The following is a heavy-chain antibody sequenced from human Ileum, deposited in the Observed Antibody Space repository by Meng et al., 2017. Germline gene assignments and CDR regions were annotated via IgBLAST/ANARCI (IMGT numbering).Heavy chain of an antibody. CDR3: ARYIGGFNS. Sequence: QVTTVASAAEVKMPWASVKVYCKTSGYPFTYYAMHWVRQAPGQRLEWIGCINGDSDNTKYSQKFQGRVTIIRDTSASTFYMELNSLRSEDSAVYYCARYIGGFNSWGQGTLVTVSS. V-gene: IGHV1-3*01. D-gene: IGHD5-24*01. CDR2: INGDSDNT. CDR1: GYPFTYYA. J-gene: IGHJ5*02.